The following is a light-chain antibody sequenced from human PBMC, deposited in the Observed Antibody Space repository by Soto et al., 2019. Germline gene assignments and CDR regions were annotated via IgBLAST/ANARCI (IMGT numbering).Light chain of an antibody. CDR3: QQSNRVPSLT. CDR2: AAS. CDR1: QNIDRY. Sequence: DNQMTQSPSSLSASVGDRVTITCRASQNIDRYLNWYQQKPGKAPKLLIYAASSLQSGVPSRFSGIGSGTDFTLTISSLQPEDFATYYCQQSNRVPSLTFGGGTKVEI. V-gene: IGKV1-39*01. J-gene: IGKJ4*01.